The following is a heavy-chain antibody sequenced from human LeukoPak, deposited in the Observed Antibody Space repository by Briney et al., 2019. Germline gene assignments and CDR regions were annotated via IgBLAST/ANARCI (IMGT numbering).Heavy chain of an antibody. CDR3: ARGTESYYGSGSYQIPPDY. J-gene: IGHJ4*02. CDR2: INPNSGGT. Sequence: ASVKVSCKASGYTFTGYYMHWVRQAPGQGLEWMGRINPNSGGTNYAQKFQGRVTMTRDTSISTAYMELSRLGSDDTAVYYCARGTESYYGSGSYQIPPDYWGQGTLVTVSS. CDR1: GYTFTGYY. D-gene: IGHD3-10*01. V-gene: IGHV1-2*06.